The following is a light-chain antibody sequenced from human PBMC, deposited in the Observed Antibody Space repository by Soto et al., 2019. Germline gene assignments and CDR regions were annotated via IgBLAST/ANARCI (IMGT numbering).Light chain of an antibody. CDR2: RAS. J-gene: IGKJ3*01. V-gene: IGKV1-5*03. CDR1: QSIDTW. CDR3: QRYDTSSGT. Sequence: DIQMTQSPSTLSASVGDRVTITCRSSQSIDTWLAWYQQKPGKAPKLLIYRASSLESGVPSRFSGSGSGTEFTLTISRLQPDDFSTYYCQRYDTSSGTFGPGTKVDIK.